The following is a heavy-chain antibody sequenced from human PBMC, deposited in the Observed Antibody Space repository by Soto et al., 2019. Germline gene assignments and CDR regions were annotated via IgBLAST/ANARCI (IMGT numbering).Heavy chain of an antibody. CDR1: GGSFSGYY. J-gene: IGHJ6*02. V-gene: IGHV4-34*01. D-gene: IGHD3-3*01. CDR3: ARSSRITIFGVVIIPALDGMDV. Sequence: SETLSLTCAVYGGSFSGYYWSWIRQPPGKGMEWIGEINHSGSTNYNPSLKSRVTISVDTSKNQFSLKLSSVPAADTDVYYCARSSRITIFGVVIIPALDGMDVWGQGTTVTVSS. CDR2: INHSGST.